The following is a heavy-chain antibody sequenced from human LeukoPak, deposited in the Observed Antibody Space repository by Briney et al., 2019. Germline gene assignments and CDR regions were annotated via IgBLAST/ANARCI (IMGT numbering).Heavy chain of an antibody. CDR2: VFYTGTA. D-gene: IGHD4-17*01. J-gene: IGHJ4*02. CDR1: GGSISSGSYY. CDR3: ARLDSGDYFFDY. Sequence: SETLSITCTVSGGSISSGSYYWGWIRQPPGKELEWLGTVFYTGTAYYNPSLKSRVTISVDTSKNQFSLGLRSVTAADAAVYYCARLDSGDYFFDYWGQGTLVTVSS. V-gene: IGHV4-39*01.